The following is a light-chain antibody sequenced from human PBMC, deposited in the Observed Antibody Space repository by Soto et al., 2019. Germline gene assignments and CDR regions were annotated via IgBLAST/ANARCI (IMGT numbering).Light chain of an antibody. CDR1: QGVSSSY. CDR2: GAS. CDR3: QQYGSSDIT. J-gene: IGKJ5*01. V-gene: IGKV3-20*01. Sequence: EIVLTQSPGTLSLSPGERATLSCRASQGVSSSYLAWYQQKPGQAPSLLNYGASSRATGIPDRFSGSGSGTDFTFTISSLETEDFAEYYCQQYGSSDITFGQGTRLEIK.